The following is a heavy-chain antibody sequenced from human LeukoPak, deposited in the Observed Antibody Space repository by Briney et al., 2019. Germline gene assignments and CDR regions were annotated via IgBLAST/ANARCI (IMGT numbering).Heavy chain of an antibody. V-gene: IGHV3-30*02. CDR3: AVTVVTPAAFDH. J-gene: IGHJ4*02. CDR1: GFTFSSYG. D-gene: IGHD4-23*01. CDR2: IWYDGSNK. Sequence: GGSLRLSCAASGFTFSSYGMHWVRQAPGKGLEWVAVIWYDGSNKYYADSVKGRFTISRDNSKNTLYLQMNSLRAEDTAVYYCAVTVVTPAAFDHWGQGTLVTVSS.